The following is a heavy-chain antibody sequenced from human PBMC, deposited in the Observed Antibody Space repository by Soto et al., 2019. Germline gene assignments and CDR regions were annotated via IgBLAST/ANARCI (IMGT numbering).Heavy chain of an antibody. CDR3: ARRWGEGMVDY. J-gene: IGHJ4*02. CDR1: GGSISSSNW. D-gene: IGHD3-10*01. Sequence: QVQLQESGPGLVKPSGTLSLTCAVSGGSISSSNWCSWVRKPPGKGLDWIGAIYHSGSTNYNPSLESRVHVSVDKARNQFSLKLSSGTAADTAVYYCARRWGEGMVDYWGQGTLGTVSS. CDR2: IYHSGST. V-gene: IGHV4-4*02.